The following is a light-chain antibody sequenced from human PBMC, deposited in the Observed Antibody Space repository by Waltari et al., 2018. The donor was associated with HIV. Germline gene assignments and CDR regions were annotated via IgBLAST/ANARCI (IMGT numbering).Light chain of an antibody. CDR1: SSDVGSYNR. CDR2: EVS. CDR3: SSYTSSSTFV. Sequence: QSALTQPPSVSGSPGQSVTISCTGTSSDVGSYNRVSWYQQPPGTAPKLMIYEVSNRPSGVPGRFSWSKSGNTASLTISGLQAEDDADYYCSSYTSSSTFVFGGGTKLTVL. V-gene: IGLV2-18*02. J-gene: IGLJ2*01.